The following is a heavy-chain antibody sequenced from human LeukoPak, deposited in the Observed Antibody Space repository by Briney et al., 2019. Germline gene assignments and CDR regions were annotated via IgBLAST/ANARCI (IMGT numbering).Heavy chain of an antibody. Sequence: PGGSLRLSCVVSGFTFSSYAMNWVRQAPGKGLEWVSYISSSGSTIYYADSVKGRFTISRDNAKNSVYLQMNSLRAEDTAVYYCARDSTCDFWSGFYYFDYWGPGTLVTVSS. D-gene: IGHD3-3*01. V-gene: IGHV3-48*03. J-gene: IGHJ4*02. CDR1: GFTFSSYA. CDR3: ARDSTCDFWSGFYYFDY. CDR2: ISSSGSTI.